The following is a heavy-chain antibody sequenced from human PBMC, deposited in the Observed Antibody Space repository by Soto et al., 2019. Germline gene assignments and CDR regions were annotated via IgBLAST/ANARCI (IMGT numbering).Heavy chain of an antibody. D-gene: IGHD3-10*01. V-gene: IGHV5-51*01. J-gene: IGHJ6*02. CDR2: IYPGDSDI. CDR1: GYSFTSYW. Sequence: PGESLKISCKGSGYSFTSYWIAWARQMPGKGLEWMGIIYPGDSDIRYSPSFQGQVTISADKSINTAYLQWSSLKASDTAMYYCGRMYGSGSYPYSDYGMDVLGLGTTVPISS. CDR3: GRMYGSGSYPYSDYGMDV.